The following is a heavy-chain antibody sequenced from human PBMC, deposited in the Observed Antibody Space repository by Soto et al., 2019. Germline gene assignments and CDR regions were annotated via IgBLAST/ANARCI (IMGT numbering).Heavy chain of an antibody. V-gene: IGHV3-9*01. D-gene: IGHD1-26*01. CDR2: ISWNSGSI. CDR3: AKDKGRWDLDAFDI. Sequence: GGSLRLSCAASGFTFDDYAMHWVRQAPGKGLEWVSGISWNSGSIGYADSVKGRFTISRDNAKNSLYLQMNSLRAEDTALYYCAKDKGRWDLDAFDIWGQGTMVTVSS. J-gene: IGHJ3*02. CDR1: GFTFDDYA.